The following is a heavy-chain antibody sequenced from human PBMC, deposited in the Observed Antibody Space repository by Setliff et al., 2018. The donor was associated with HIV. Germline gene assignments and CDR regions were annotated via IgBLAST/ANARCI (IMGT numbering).Heavy chain of an antibody. D-gene: IGHD2-21*02. J-gene: IGHJ4*02. CDR2: ISAYDGNT. CDR1: GYSFTAYG. CDR3: ARVGSVVVVTAIDY. Sequence: ASVKVSCKASGYSFTAYGISWVRQAPGQGFEWMGWISAYDGNTNYAQKLQGRVTMTTDTSTSTAYMELRSLRSDDTAVYYCARVGSVVVVTAIDYWGQGALVTVSS. V-gene: IGHV1-18*01.